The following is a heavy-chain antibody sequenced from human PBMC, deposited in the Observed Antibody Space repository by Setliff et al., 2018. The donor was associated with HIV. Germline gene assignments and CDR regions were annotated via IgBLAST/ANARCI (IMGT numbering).Heavy chain of an antibody. CDR3: ANSYSASGNYHYYDYLDV. D-gene: IGHD3-10*01. CDR1: GFTFSSYS. V-gene: IGHV3-23*01. Sequence: LRLSCAASGFTFSSYSMNWVRQAPGKGLEWVSAISSGGEIMFYADSVKGRFTISRDNSKNTLYLQMNSLRIEDSGAYYCANSYSASGNYHYYDYLDVWGKGTTVTVSS. CDR2: ISSGGEIM. J-gene: IGHJ6*03.